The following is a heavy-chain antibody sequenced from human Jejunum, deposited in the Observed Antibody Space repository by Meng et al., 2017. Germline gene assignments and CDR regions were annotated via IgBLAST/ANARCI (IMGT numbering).Heavy chain of an antibody. CDR2: VHLSDFEI. CDR1: GYSYFNYW. CDR3: ASALHGTASWPD. V-gene: IGHV5-51*01. J-gene: IGHJ4*02. D-gene: IGHD1-26*01. Sequence: GESLKISCKASGYSYFNYWIGWVRQMPGKGLEWMGFVHLSDFEIRYRPTFQGQVTISANRSISTAYLQWSSVKASDTAIYYCASALHGTASWPDWGQGTRVTVSS.